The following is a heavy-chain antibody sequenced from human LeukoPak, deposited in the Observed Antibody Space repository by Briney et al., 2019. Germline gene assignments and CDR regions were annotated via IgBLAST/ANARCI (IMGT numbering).Heavy chain of an antibody. V-gene: IGHV3-74*01. CDR3: AKFLGPNCSGGSCYSPFDY. Sequence: GGSLRLSCAASGLTFSSYWMHWVRQAPGKGLVRVSRINSDGRSIIYADSVKGRFTISRDNSKNTLYLQMNSLRAEDTAVYYCAKFLGPNCSGGSCYSPFDYWGQGTLVTVSS. D-gene: IGHD2-15*01. J-gene: IGHJ4*02. CDR2: INSDGRSI. CDR1: GLTFSSYW.